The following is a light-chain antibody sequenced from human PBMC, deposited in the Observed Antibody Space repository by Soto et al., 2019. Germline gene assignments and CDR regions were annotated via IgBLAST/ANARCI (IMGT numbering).Light chain of an antibody. CDR3: QQRSNWPPIT. V-gene: IGKV3-11*01. CDR1: QSVSSY. J-gene: IGKJ5*01. Sequence: EIVLTQSPATLSLSPGERATLSCRASQSVSSYLAWYQQKPGQAPRLPIYDASNRATGIPARFSGSGSGTDLTLTISSLEPEDFAVYCCQQRSNWPPITFGQGTRLEIK. CDR2: DAS.